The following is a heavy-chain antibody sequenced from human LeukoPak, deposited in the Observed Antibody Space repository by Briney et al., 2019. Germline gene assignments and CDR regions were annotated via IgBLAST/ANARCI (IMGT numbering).Heavy chain of an antibody. D-gene: IGHD3-22*01. J-gene: IGHJ5*02. V-gene: IGHV1-2*02. CDR3: ARLRDSSGYGWFDP. Sequence: ASVKVSCKASGYTFTGYYMHWVRQAPGQGLEWMGWINPNSGGTNYAQKFQGRVTMTRDTSISTAYMELSRLRSDDTAVYYCARLRDSSGYGWFDPWGQGTLVTVSS. CDR1: GYTFTGYY. CDR2: INPNSGGT.